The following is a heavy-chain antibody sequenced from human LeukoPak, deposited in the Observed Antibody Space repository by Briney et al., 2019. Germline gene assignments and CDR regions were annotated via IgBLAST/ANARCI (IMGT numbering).Heavy chain of an antibody. V-gene: IGHV3-9*01. Sequence: PGGSLRLSCAASGFTFDDYAMHWVRQAPGKGLEWVSGISWNSGSIGYADSVKGRFTISRDNAKNSLYLQMNSLRAEDTALYYCAKDGPYSSGFDAFDIWGQGTMVTVSS. CDR1: GFTFDDYA. D-gene: IGHD6-19*01. CDR3: AKDGPYSSGFDAFDI. CDR2: ISWNSGSI. J-gene: IGHJ3*02.